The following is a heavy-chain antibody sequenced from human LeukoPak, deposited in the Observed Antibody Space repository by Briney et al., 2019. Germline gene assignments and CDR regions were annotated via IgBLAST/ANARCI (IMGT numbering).Heavy chain of an antibody. CDR2: IYSGGST. Sequence: GGSLRLSCAASGFTVSSNYMSWVRQAPGKGLEWVSVIYSGGSTYYADSVKGRFTISRDNSKNTLYLQMNSLRAEDTAVYYCARGDYDSSGYYYGFAFDIWGQGTMVTVSS. D-gene: IGHD3-22*01. V-gene: IGHV3-53*01. J-gene: IGHJ3*02. CDR3: ARGDYDSSGYYYGFAFDI. CDR1: GFTVSSNY.